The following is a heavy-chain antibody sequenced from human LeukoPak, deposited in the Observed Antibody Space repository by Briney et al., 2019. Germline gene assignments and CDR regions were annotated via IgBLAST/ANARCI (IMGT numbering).Heavy chain of an antibody. CDR3: AKTLTFYYGSGSDYFDS. Sequence: PGGSLRLSCAASGFTFSSCAMSWVRQAPGKGLEWVSSISGSGGGTYYADSVKGRFSISRDNSKNTLYLEMNSLRAEDTAIYYCAKTLTFYYGSGSDYFDSWGQGTLVTVSS. CDR2: ISGSGGGT. D-gene: IGHD3-10*01. CDR1: GFTFSSCA. J-gene: IGHJ4*02. V-gene: IGHV3-23*01.